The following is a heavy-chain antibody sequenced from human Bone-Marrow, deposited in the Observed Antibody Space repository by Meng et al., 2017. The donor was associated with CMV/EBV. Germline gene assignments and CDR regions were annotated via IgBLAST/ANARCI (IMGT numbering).Heavy chain of an antibody. D-gene: IGHD2-21*02. CDR1: VSRNSAT. CDR2: TYFRSKWYN. Sequence: VSRNSATWNWIRQSPSRGLEWLGRTYFRSKWYNDYAPSVKSRITLRPDTSKNQFPLQLTSVTPEDTAVYYCAREQCSGGDCLWFGPWGQGTLVTVSS. V-gene: IGHV6-1*01. CDR3: AREQCSGGDCLWFGP. J-gene: IGHJ5*02.